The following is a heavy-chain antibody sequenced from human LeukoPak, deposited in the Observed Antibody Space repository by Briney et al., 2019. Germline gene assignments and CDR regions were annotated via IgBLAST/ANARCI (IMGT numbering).Heavy chain of an antibody. CDR2: IYYSGST. V-gene: IGHV4-59*12. J-gene: IGHJ4*02. D-gene: IGHD1-26*01. CDR3: SRESGAFCPFGY. Sequence: SETLSLTCTVSGDSISGSYWGWIRQPPGKRLEWIGYIYYSGSTNYNPSLKSRVTMSLDKSKNLLSLNLTSVTAADTAVYYCSRESGAFCPFGYWGQGTLVTVSS. CDR1: GDSISGSY.